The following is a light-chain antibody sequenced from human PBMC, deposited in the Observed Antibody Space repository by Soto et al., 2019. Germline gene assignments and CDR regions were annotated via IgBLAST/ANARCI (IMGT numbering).Light chain of an antibody. V-gene: IGKV3-20*01. CDR3: QQCGTSPLT. J-gene: IGKJ4*01. CDR2: GAS. CDR1: QSVTSSY. Sequence: EIVLTQSPGTLSLSPGERATLSCRASQSVTSSYLAWYQQKPGQAPRLLIYGASSRATGITDRFSGSGSGTDLTLTISRLEPEDFAVYYCQQCGTSPLTFGGGTKVEIK.